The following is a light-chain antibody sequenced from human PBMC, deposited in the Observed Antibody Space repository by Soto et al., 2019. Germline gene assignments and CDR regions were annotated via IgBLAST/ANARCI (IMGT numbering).Light chain of an antibody. Sequence: EIVLTQSPDTLSLFPGERATLSCRASQSVRSYLAWYQQKPGQAPRLLIYDASNRATGIPARFSGSGSGTDFTLTISSLEPQDFAVYYCQQRSNWLTFGGGTKVEIK. CDR2: DAS. V-gene: IGKV3-11*01. CDR3: QQRSNWLT. CDR1: QSVRSY. J-gene: IGKJ4*01.